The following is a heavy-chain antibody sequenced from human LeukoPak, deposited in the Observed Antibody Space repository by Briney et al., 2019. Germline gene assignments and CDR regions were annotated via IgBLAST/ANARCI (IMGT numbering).Heavy chain of an antibody. V-gene: IGHV4-59*01. J-gene: IGHJ5*02. CDR1: GGSISSYF. Sequence: SSETLSLTCTVSGGSISSYFWSWIRQPPGMGLEWIGYVYYSGRPNYNPSLKSRVTISVDTSKNQFSLRLRSVTAADTAVYYCARIFDDYYDSSADPPLWFDPWGQGTLVTVSS. D-gene: IGHD3-22*01. CDR3: ARIFDDYYDSSADPPLWFDP. CDR2: VYYSGRP.